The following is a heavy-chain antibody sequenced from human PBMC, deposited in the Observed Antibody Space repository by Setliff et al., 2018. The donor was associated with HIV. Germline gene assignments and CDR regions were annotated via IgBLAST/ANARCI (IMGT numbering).Heavy chain of an antibody. D-gene: IGHD3-16*01. Sequence: SVKVSCKAPGGTFSTYGITWVRQAPGQGLEWMGMTIIGTPNYAQEFQGRVTITTDEAANTAYMQLRNLEFGDTATYYCARVVLAPGPPYFDYWGQGTLVTVSS. CDR2: MTIIGTP. V-gene: IGHV1-69*05. CDR3: ARVVLAPGPPYFDY. J-gene: IGHJ4*02. CDR1: GGTFSTYG.